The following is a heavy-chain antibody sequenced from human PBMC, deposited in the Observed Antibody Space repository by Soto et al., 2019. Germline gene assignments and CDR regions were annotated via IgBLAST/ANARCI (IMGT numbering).Heavy chain of an antibody. CDR2: MYYSGST. V-gene: IGHV4-39*01. Sequence: SETLSLTCDVSGGSSMLSSYYCGWIRQPPGKGLEWIGSMYYSGSTYYNPSLKSRVTMSVDTSKNQFSLRLNSVTAADTAVYYCARLTIVGATTYHFDYLGQGILVTVS. CDR1: GGSSMLSSYY. CDR3: ARLTIVGATTYHFDY. J-gene: IGHJ4*02. D-gene: IGHD1-26*01.